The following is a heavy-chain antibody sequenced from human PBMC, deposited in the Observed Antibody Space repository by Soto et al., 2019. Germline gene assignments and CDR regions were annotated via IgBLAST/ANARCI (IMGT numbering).Heavy chain of an antibody. CDR2: IYYSGST. J-gene: IGHJ3*02. D-gene: IGHD1-26*01. CDR3: AANGGGSYSPDAYDI. V-gene: IGHV4-30-4*01. CDR1: GGSISSGDYY. Sequence: SETLSLTCTVSGGSISSGDYYWSWIRQPPGKGLEWIGYIYYSGSTYYNPSLKSRVTISVETSKNQFSLKLSYVTAADTAVYYCAANGGGSYSPDAYDICRQGKMVTVSS.